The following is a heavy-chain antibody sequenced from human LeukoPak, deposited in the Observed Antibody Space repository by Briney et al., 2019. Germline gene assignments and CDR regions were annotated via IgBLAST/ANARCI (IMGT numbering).Heavy chain of an antibody. CDR2: IYYSGST. CDR1: GGSISSGGYY. D-gene: IGHD4-17*01. Sequence: PSQTLSLTCTVSGGSISSGGYYWSWIRQHPGKGLEWIGYIYYSGSTYYNPSLKSRVTISVDTSKNQFSLKLSSVTAADTAVYYCARVIDGDSNWYFDLWGRGTLVTVSS. CDR3: ARVIDGDSNWYFDL. J-gene: IGHJ2*01. V-gene: IGHV4-31*03.